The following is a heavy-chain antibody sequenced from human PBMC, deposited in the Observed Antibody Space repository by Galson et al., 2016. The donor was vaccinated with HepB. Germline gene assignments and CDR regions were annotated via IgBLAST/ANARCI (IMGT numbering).Heavy chain of an antibody. Sequence: QSGAEVKKPGESLRISCKGSGYSFTSYWIIWVRQMPGKGLEWMGTIDPSDSYTNYSPSFQGHVTISADKSISTAYLQWRSLKASDTAMYYCARRSGVAATDYYYYYMDVWGKGTTVTVSS. D-gene: IGHD2-15*01. V-gene: IGHV5-10-1*01. CDR1: GYSFTSYW. CDR2: IDPSDSYT. CDR3: ARRSGVAATDYYYYYMDV. J-gene: IGHJ6*03.